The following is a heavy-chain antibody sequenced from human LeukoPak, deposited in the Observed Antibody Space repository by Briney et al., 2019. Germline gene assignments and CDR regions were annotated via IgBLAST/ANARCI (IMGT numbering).Heavy chain of an antibody. CDR2: INHSGST. Sequence: SETLSLTCAVYGGSFSGYYWSWIRQPPGKGLEWIGEINHSGSTNYNPSLKSRVTISVDTSKNQFSLKLSSVTAADTAVYYCARLPKRGGYSGGWYNSDHDYWGQGTLVTVSS. CDR3: ARLPKRGGYSGGWYNSDHDY. J-gene: IGHJ4*02. CDR1: GGSFSGYY. D-gene: IGHD6-19*01. V-gene: IGHV4-34*01.